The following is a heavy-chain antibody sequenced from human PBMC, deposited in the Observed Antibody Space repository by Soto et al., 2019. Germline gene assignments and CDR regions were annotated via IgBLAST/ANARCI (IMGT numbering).Heavy chain of an antibody. CDR1: DGYLRGYY. CDR3: ASWTTVTTERFAAFDI. D-gene: IGHD4-17*01. V-gene: IGHV4-59*01. CDR2: IYYSGST. Sequence: TSETLSLKCTGSDGYLRGYYWSWIRQPPGKGLEWIGYIYYSGSTNYNPSLKSRVTISVDTSKNQFSLKLSSVTAADTAVYYCASWTTVTTERFAAFDIWGQGTMVTVSS. J-gene: IGHJ3*02.